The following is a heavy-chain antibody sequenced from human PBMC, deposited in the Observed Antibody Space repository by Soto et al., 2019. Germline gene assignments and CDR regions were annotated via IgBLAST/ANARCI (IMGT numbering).Heavy chain of an antibody. J-gene: IGHJ3*02. CDR2: INAGNSNT. V-gene: IGHV1-3*01. Sequence: ASVKVSCKASGYTFTSYAMHWVRQAPGQRLEWMGWINAGNSNTKYSQKFQGRVTITRDTSASTAYMELSSLRSEDTAVYYCAIVLMVYAISQDAFDIWGQGTMVTVSS. D-gene: IGHD2-8*01. CDR3: AIVLMVYAISQDAFDI. CDR1: GYTFTSYA.